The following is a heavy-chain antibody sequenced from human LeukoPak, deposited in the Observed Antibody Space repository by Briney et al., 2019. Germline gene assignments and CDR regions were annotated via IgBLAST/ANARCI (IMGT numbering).Heavy chain of an antibody. CDR1: GGSISSSSYY. V-gene: IGHV4-39*01. CDR3: ARHHGNYDFWSGSHPPGLFDY. J-gene: IGHJ4*02. D-gene: IGHD3-3*01. Sequence: SETLSLTCTVSGGSISSSSYYWGWIRQPPGKGLEWIGSIYYSGSTYYNPSLKSRVTISVDTSKNQFSLKLSSVTAADTAVYYCARHHGNYDFWSGSHPPGLFDYWGQGTLVTVSS. CDR2: IYYSGST.